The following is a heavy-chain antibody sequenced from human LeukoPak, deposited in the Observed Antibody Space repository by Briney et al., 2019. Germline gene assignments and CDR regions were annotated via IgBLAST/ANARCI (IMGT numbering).Heavy chain of an antibody. CDR2: ISTSSSYI. D-gene: IGHD5-18*01. CDR1: GFTFSSYS. V-gene: IGHV3-21*01. Sequence: GGSLRLSCAASGFTFSSYSMNWVRQAPGKGLEWVSSISTSSSYIYYADSVKGRFTISRDNAKNSLYLQMNSLRAEDTAVYHCARDPQGYSYGLGYSDYWGQGTLVTVSS. CDR3: ARDPQGYSYGLGYSDY. J-gene: IGHJ4*02.